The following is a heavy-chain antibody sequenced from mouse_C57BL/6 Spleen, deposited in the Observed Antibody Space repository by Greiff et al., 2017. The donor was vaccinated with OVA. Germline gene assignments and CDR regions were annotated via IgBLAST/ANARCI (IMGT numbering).Heavy chain of an antibody. Sequence: VQLQQSGPELVKPGASVKISCKASGYSFTGYYMNWVKQSPEQSLEWIGEINPSTGGTTYNQKFKAKATLTVDKSSSTAYMQLKSLTSEDSAVYYCARSSDYDRNWYFDVWGTGTTVTVSS. J-gene: IGHJ1*03. V-gene: IGHV1-42*01. CDR3: ARSSDYDRNWYFDV. CDR2: INPSTGGT. CDR1: GYSFTGYY. D-gene: IGHD2-4*01.